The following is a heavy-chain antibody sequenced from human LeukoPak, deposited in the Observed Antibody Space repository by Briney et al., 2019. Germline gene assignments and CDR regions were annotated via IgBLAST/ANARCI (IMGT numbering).Heavy chain of an antibody. CDR3: ARRSSSGYYPNAFDI. V-gene: IGHV5-51*01. CDR2: IFPSDSDT. Sequence: GESLKISCKGSGYIFTSYWIGWVRQMPGKGLEWMGIIFPSDSDTRYRPSFQGQVTISADKSITTAYLQWSSEKASDTAMYYCARRSSSGYYPNAFDIWGQGTMVIVSS. CDR1: GYIFTSYW. D-gene: IGHD3-22*01. J-gene: IGHJ3*02.